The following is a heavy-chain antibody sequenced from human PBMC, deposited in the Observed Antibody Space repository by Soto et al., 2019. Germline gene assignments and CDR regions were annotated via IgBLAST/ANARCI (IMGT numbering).Heavy chain of an antibody. CDR1: GYTFSNYY. CDR3: ARDGWFCAIRIPFGLDV. D-gene: IGHD2-15*01. V-gene: IGHV1-46*04. CDR2: INPNGGST. J-gene: IGHJ6*02. Sequence: QVQLVQSGAEVKKPGASVKVSCKASGYTFSNYYIHWVRQAPGQGLEGMGIINPNGGSTTYAQKLPGRVTMTRDTSTSTVYMELSCLTSEDTALYYRARDGWFCAIRIPFGLDVWGQGTTVTVSS.